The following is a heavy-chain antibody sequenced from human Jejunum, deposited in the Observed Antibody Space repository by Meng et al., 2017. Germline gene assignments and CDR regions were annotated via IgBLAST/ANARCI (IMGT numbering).Heavy chain of an antibody. CDR3: LRGRDY. V-gene: IGHV3-33*01. J-gene: IGHJ4*02. CDR2: IWHDGSKV. CDR1: GFNFTNYG. Sequence: QGQLGGSGGGVVQPGKSLGLSCAAAGFNFTNYGMHWVRQAPGKGLEGVAVIWHDGSKVFYADSVRGRFTISRDNSHNTVDLQMNSVRVDDTAVYFCLRGRDYWGQETLVTVSS. D-gene: IGHD3-10*01.